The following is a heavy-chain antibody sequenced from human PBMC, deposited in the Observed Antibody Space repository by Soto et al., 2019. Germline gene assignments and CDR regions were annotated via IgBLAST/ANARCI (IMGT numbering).Heavy chain of an antibody. CDR2: IYHSGST. CDR1: GGSIGSSNW. V-gene: IGHV4-4*02. Sequence: PSETLSLTCAVSGGSIGSSNWWSWVRQPPGKGLEWIGEIYHSGSTNYNPSLKSRVTISVDKSKNQFSLKLSSVTAADTAAYYCARVFLDWSSPAWAYYYGMDVWAKGPRSPSP. CDR3: ARVFLDWSSPAWAYYYGMDV. D-gene: IGHD3-3*01. J-gene: IGHJ6*02.